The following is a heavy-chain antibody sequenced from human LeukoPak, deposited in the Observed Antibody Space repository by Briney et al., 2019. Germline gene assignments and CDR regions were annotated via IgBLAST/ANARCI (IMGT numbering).Heavy chain of an antibody. V-gene: IGHV3-23*01. D-gene: IGHD4-11*01. J-gene: IGHJ4*02. CDR2: ISYIGGST. CDR3: AEDYSKYPSFFDY. Sequence: GGSLRLSCVASGFTFSNYAVSWVRQAPGKGLEWVSSISYIGGSTYYADSVKGRFTISRDNSKNIFYLQMNSLRAEDTAVYYCAEDYSKYPSFFDYWGQGNLVTVSS. CDR1: GFTFSNYA.